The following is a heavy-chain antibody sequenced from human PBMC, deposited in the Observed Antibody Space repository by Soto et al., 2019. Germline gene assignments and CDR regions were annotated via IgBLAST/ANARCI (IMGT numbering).Heavy chain of an antibody. D-gene: IGHD2-2*01. CDR2: ISAYNGNT. CDR3: ARTPRYCSSTSCYEVWYFDY. Sequence: ASVKVSCKASVYTFTSYGISWVRQAPGQGLEWMGWISAYNGNTNYAQKLQGRVTMTTDTSTSTAYMELRSLRSDDTAVYYCARTPRYCSSTSCYEVWYFDYWGQGTLVTVSS. CDR1: VYTFTSYG. J-gene: IGHJ4*02. V-gene: IGHV1-18*01.